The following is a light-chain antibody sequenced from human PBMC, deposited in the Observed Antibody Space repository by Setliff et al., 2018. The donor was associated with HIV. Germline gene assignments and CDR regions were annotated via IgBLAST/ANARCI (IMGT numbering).Light chain of an antibody. CDR2: DVS. V-gene: IGLV2-14*01. CDR3: SSYTPSDARRV. Sequence: QSVLTQPASLSGSPGQSITIPCTGNSTDSGDYNFISWFQQHPGQAPKLLVYDVSDRPSGISDRFSGSKSGNTASLTISGLQAGDEANYYCSSYTPSDARRVFGGGTKVTVL. J-gene: IGLJ3*02. CDR1: STDSGDYNF.